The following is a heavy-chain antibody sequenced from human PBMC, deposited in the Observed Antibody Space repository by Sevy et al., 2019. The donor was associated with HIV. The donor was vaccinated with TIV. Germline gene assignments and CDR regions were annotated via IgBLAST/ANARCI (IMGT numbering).Heavy chain of an antibody. J-gene: IGHJ4*02. Sequence: GGSLRLSCAASGFTFSRYWMSWVRQAPGKGLEWVANIKQDGSEKYYVDSVKGRFTISRDNAKNSLYLQMNSLRADGTAVYYFARVKDDSSGYRFDYWGQGTLVTVSS. CDR2: IKQDGSEK. D-gene: IGHD3-22*01. CDR3: ARVKDDSSGYRFDY. CDR1: GFTFSRYW. V-gene: IGHV3-7*01.